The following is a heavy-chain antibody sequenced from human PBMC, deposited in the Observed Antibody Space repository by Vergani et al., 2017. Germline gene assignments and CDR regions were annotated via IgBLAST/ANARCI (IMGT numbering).Heavy chain of an antibody. V-gene: IGHV5-51*01. Sequence: EGQLVQSGAEVKKPGESLKISCKGSRYSFSDYWIAWVRQMPGKGLEWMGIIYPGDSDTRYSPSFQGQVTISVDKSISTAYLQWSSLKASDTAIYYCARRVTQREYFTLWGRGTLVTVSS. J-gene: IGHJ2*01. CDR2: IYPGDSDT. D-gene: IGHD2-21*02. CDR1: RYSFSDYW. CDR3: ARRVTQREYFTL.